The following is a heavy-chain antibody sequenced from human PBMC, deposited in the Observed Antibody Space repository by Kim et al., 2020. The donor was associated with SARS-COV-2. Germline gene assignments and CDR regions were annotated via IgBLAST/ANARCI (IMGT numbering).Heavy chain of an antibody. Sequence: SETLSLTCAVYGGSFSGYYWSWIRQPPGKGLEWIGEINHSGSTNYNPSLKSRVTISVDTSKNQFSLKLSSVTAADTAVYYCSRGGGSGYGIDVWGQGTTVTDSS. CDR2: INHSGST. CDR3: SRGGGSGYGIDV. J-gene: IGHJ6*02. D-gene: IGHD2-15*01. CDR1: GGSFSGYY. V-gene: IGHV4-34*01.